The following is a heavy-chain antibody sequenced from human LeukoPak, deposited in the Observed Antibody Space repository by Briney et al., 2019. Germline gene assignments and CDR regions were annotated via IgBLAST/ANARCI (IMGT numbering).Heavy chain of an antibody. V-gene: IGHV4-59*01. J-gene: IGHJ6*02. CDR3: ARISSSPGWRYYCYGMDV. CDR1: GGSISSYY. CDR2: IYYSGST. D-gene: IGHD6-6*01. Sequence: SETLSLTCTVSGGSISSYYWSWIRQPPGKGLEWIGYIYYSGSTNYSPSLKSRVTISVDTSKNQFSLKLISVTAADTAVYYCARISSSPGWRYYCYGMDVGGQGTTVTVSS.